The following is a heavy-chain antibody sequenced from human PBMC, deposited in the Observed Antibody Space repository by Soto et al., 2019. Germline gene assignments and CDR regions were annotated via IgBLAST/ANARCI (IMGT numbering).Heavy chain of an antibody. CDR1: GGTFSSYA. V-gene: IGHV1-69*01. J-gene: IGHJ4*02. D-gene: IGHD5-18*01. CDR2: IIPIFGTA. CDR3: ARDMGVYGSYGTLY. Sequence: QVQLVQSGAEVKKPGSSVKVSCKASGGTFSSYAISWVRQAPGQGLEWMGGIIPIFGTANYAQKFQGRVTITADESTSTAYVELSSMRSEDTAVYYCARDMGVYGSYGTLYWGQGTLVTVSS.